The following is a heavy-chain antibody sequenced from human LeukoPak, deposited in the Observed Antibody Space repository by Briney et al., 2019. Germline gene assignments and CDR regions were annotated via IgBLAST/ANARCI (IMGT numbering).Heavy chain of an antibody. J-gene: IGHJ4*02. CDR2: ISSTSTI. V-gene: IGHV3-48*02. CDR1: GFTFSTYS. Sequence: GGSLRPSCAASGFTFSTYSMNWVRQAPGKGLDWVSYISSTSTIYYADSVKGRFTISRDNAKNSLYLQMNTLRDEDTAVYYCARDKYSGYWGQGTLVTVSS. CDR3: ARDKYSGY. D-gene: IGHD1-26*01.